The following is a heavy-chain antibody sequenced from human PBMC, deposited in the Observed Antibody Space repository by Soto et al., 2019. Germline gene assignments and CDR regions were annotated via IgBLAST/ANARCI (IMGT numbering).Heavy chain of an antibody. J-gene: IGHJ4*02. CDR3: ARSVEGHLDY. CDR1: GFPFSIYS. D-gene: IGHD6-19*01. CDR2: ITSDTNTI. V-gene: IGHV3-48*02. Sequence: EVQLVESGGGLVQPGGSLRLTCVDSGFPFSIYSMNWVRQAPGKGLEWSSYITSDTNTIKYADSVKGRFTISRDNAKNLVYLQMNSLRDEDTAVYFGARSVEGHLDYWGQGTVVTVSS.